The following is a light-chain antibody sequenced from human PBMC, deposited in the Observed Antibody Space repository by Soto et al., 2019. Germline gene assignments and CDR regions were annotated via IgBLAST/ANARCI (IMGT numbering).Light chain of an antibody. J-gene: IGKJ2*01. Sequence: IVLTQAPGTLSLSPGERTTLSCRASQSVTGTNVAWYQQRPGQAPRLLIYDAVRRATGIPDRFSGSGSGTDFTLTISRLEPEDFAVYYCHQYGSSLGTFGQGTEVDIK. CDR1: QSVTGTN. CDR3: HQYGSSLGT. CDR2: DAV. V-gene: IGKV3-20*01.